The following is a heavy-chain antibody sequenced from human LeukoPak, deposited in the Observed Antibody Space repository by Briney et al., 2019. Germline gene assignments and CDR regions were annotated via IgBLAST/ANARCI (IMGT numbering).Heavy chain of an antibody. CDR3: ARLLEGMYSFYYVDV. J-gene: IGHJ6*03. CDR1: GYTFANFW. D-gene: IGHD5-24*01. CDR2: IYPGDSDT. V-gene: IGHV5-51*01. Sequence: GESLKISCQGSGYTFANFWIAWVRQMPGKGLEWMGIIYPGDSDTRYSPSFQGQVTISADKSISTAYLQWSSLQASDTATYYCARLLEGMYSFYYVDVWGKGTTVTVSS.